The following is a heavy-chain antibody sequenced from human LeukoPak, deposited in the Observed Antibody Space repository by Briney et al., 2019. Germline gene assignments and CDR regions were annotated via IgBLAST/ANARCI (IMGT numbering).Heavy chain of an antibody. CDR3: ARVGYIWGSHHFPIDY. Sequence: PGGSLRLSCAASGFTFSSYEMNWVRQAPGKGLEWVSYISSSGSTIYYADSVKGRFTISRDNAKNSLYLQMNSLRAEDTAVYYCARVGYIWGSHHFPIDYWGQGTLVTVSS. J-gene: IGHJ4*02. D-gene: IGHD3-16*02. CDR2: ISSSGSTI. V-gene: IGHV3-48*03. CDR1: GFTFSSYE.